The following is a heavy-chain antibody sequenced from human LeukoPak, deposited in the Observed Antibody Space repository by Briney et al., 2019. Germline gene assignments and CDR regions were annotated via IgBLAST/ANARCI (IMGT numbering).Heavy chain of an antibody. CDR1: GFTFSDYY. J-gene: IGHJ4*02. CDR3: ARVALRYFDWLGARSELDY. V-gene: IGHV3-11*04. D-gene: IGHD3-9*01. CDR2: ISSSGSTI. Sequence: PGGSLRLSCAASGFTFSDYYMSWIRQAPGKGLEWVSYISSSGSTIYYADSVKGRFTISRDNARNSLYLQMNSLRAEDTAVYYCARVALRYFDWLGARSELDYWGQGTLVTVSS.